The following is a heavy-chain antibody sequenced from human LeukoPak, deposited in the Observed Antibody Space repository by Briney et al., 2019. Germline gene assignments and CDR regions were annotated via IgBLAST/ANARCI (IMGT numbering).Heavy chain of an antibody. CDR1: GYSISSGYY. CDR2: IYHSGST. D-gene: IGHD3-10*01. V-gene: IGHV4-38-2*02. CDR3: ARGRITMVRGVIIKSNDY. Sequence: SETLSLTCTVSGYSISSGYYWGWLRQPPGKGLEWIGSIYHSGSTFDNPSLKSRVTISVDTSKSQFSLKLSSVTAADTAVYYCARGRITMVRGVIIKSNDYWGQGTLVTVSS. J-gene: IGHJ4*02.